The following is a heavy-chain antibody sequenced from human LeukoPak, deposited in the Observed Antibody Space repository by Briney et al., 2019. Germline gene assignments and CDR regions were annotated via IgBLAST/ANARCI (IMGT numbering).Heavy chain of an antibody. V-gene: IGHV3-21*01. Sequence: SISSSSSYIYYADSVKGRFTISRDNAKNSLYLQMNSLRAEDTAVYYCARDPGYGDYYGMDVWGQGTTVTVSS. D-gene: IGHD4-17*01. CDR3: ARDPGYGDYYGMDV. CDR2: ISSSSSYI. J-gene: IGHJ6*02.